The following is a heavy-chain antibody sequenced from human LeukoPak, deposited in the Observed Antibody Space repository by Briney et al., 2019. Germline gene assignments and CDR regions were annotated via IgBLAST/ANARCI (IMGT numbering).Heavy chain of an antibody. CDR1: GGSFSGYY. CDR3: ARARAVGYYYYYYMDV. Sequence: SETLSLTCAVYGGSFSGYYWSWIRQPPGKGLEWIGEINHSGSTSYNPSLKSRVTISVDTSKNQFSLKLSSVTAADTAVYCCARARAVGYYYYYYMDVWGKGTTVTVSS. V-gene: IGHV4-34*01. J-gene: IGHJ6*03. CDR2: INHSGST. D-gene: IGHD6-19*01.